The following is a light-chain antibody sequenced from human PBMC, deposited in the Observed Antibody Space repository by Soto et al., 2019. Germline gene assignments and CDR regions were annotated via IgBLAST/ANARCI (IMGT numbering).Light chain of an antibody. Sequence: QSALTQPASVSGSPGQSITISCTGTSRDVGGYNYVSWYQQHPGKAPKLMIYEVSNRPSGVSNRFPGSKSGNTASLTISGLQAEDEADYYCSSYTSSSTLVVFGGGTKLTVL. J-gene: IGLJ2*01. V-gene: IGLV2-14*01. CDR2: EVS. CDR3: SSYTSSSTLVV. CDR1: SRDVGGYNY.